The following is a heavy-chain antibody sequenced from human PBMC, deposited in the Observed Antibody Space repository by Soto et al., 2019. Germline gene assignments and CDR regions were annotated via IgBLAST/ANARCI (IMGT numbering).Heavy chain of an antibody. J-gene: IGHJ4*02. D-gene: IGHD3-9*01. CDR2: ISAYNGNT. CDR3: ARARSLRYFDWLRRLDYSPPPFDY. CDR1: GCTFTSYG. V-gene: IGHV1-18*01. Sequence: GASVKVSCKASGCTFTSYGISWVRQAPGQGLEWMGWISAYNGNTNYAQKLQGRVTMTTDTSTSTAYMELRSLRSDDTAVYYCARARSLRYFDWLRRLDYSPPPFDYWGQGTLVTVSS.